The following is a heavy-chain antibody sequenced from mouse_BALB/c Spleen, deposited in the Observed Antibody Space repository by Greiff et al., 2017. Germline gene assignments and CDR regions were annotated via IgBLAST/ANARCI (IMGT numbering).Heavy chain of an antibody. CDR1: GFSLTSYG. CDR2: IWSDGST. CDR3: ARQRYGNHYPYQAMDY. V-gene: IGHV2-6-2*01. Sequence: VKLMESGPDLVAPSQSLSITCTVSGFSLTSYGVHWVRQPPGKGLEWLVVIWSDGSTTYYSALKSRLSISKDNSKSHVFLKMNSLQTDDTAMYYCARQRYGNHYPYQAMDYWGQGTSVTVSS. J-gene: IGHJ4*01. D-gene: IGHD2-1*01.